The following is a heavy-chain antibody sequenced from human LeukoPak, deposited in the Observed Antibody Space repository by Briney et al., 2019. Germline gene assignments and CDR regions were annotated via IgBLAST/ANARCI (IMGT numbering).Heavy chain of an antibody. CDR2: SSGSGGST. D-gene: IGHD3-10*01. V-gene: IGHV3-23*01. CDR1: GFTFDDYG. CDR3: ANRYYYGSGSYNWFDP. J-gene: IGHJ5*02. Sequence: GSLRLSCAASGFTFDDYGMSWVRQAPGKGREWVSASSGSGGSTYYADSVKGRFTISRDNSKNTLYLQMNSLRAEDTAVYYCANRYYYGSGSYNWFDPWGQGTLVTVSS.